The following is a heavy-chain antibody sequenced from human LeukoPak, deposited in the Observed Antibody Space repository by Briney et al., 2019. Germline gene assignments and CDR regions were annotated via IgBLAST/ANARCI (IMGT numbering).Heavy chain of an antibody. Sequence: PGGSLRLSCAASGFNFDDYVMSWVRQAPGKGLEWVSGIIWNGGSRGYADSVKGRFTISRDNARNSLYLQMNSLRAEDTALYYCARSRHSYDSTGFPHYWGQGTLVTISS. CDR3: ARSRHSYDSTGFPHY. D-gene: IGHD3-22*01. CDR1: GFNFDDYV. CDR2: IIWNGGSR. J-gene: IGHJ4*02. V-gene: IGHV3-20*04.